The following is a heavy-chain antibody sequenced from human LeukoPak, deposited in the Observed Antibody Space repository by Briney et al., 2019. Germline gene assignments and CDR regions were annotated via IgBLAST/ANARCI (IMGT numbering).Heavy chain of an antibody. CDR1: GYSISSGYY. J-gene: IGHJ5*02. Sequence: SETLSLTCTVSGYSISSGYYWGWIRQPPGKGLEWIGSIYHSGSTYYNPSLKSRVTISVDTSKNQFSLKLSSVTAADTAVYYCASTWGEYSSSPNWFDPWGQGTLVTVSS. V-gene: IGHV4-38-2*02. CDR2: IYHSGST. D-gene: IGHD6-6*01. CDR3: ASTWGEYSSSPNWFDP.